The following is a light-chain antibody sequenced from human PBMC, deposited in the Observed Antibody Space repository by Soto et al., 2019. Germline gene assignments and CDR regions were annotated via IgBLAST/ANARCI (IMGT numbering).Light chain of an antibody. CDR3: CSYARSNSLI. CDR1: SSDVGNYNL. CDR2: EGS. V-gene: IGLV2-23*01. Sequence: QSVLTQPASVSGSPGQSITISCTGTSSDVGNYNLVSWYQHHPGKAPKLMIYEGSKRPSGVSNRFSGSQSGNTASLTISGLQPEDEADYYCCSYARSNSLIFGGGTKLTVL. J-gene: IGLJ2*01.